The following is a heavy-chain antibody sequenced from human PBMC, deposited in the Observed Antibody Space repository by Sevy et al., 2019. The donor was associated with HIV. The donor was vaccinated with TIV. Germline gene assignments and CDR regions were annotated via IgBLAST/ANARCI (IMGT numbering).Heavy chain of an antibody. CDR3: ARAYCSGGSCYSLAY. Sequence: ASVKVSCKASGYTFTSYRIYWVRQAPGQGLEWMGWISPFNGDTNYAQKLQGRVTMITDTSTSTAYMEMRSLRSDETAVYYCARAYCSGGSCYSLAYWGQGTLVTVSS. D-gene: IGHD2-15*01. V-gene: IGHV1-18*01. J-gene: IGHJ4*02. CDR1: GYTFTSYR. CDR2: ISPFNGDT.